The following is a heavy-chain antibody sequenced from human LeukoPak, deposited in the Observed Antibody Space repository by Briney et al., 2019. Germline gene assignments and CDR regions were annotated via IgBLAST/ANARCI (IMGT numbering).Heavy chain of an antibody. V-gene: IGHV3-21*01. CDR1: GFTFGSYW. CDR3: ARDAKLRFTTGYFDY. CDR2: ISSSSSYI. J-gene: IGHJ4*02. Sequence: PGGSLRLSCVASGFTFGSYWMTWVRQAPGKGLEWVSSISSSSSYIYYADSVKGRFTISRDNAKNSLYLQMNSLRAEDTAVYYCARDAKLRFTTGYFDYWGQGTLVTVSS. D-gene: IGHD4-17*01.